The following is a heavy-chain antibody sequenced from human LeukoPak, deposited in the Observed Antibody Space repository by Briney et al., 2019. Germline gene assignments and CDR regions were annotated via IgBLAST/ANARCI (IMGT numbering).Heavy chain of an antibody. J-gene: IGHJ6*02. CDR1: GGSVSSGNYY. V-gene: IGHV4-61*01. CDR2: IYYSGST. CDR3: ARADYYHYGMDV. Sequence: SETLSLTCSVSGGSVSSGNYYWGWVRQPPGTGLEWIGYIYYSGSTNYNPSLKSRVTISVDTLKNQFSLKLRSMTAADTAVYYCARADYYHYGMDVWGQGTMVTVSS.